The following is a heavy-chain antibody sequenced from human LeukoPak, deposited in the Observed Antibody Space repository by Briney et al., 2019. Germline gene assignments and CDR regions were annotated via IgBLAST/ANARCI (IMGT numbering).Heavy chain of an antibody. Sequence: SETLSLTCTVSGYSISSGYYWGWIRQPPGKDLGWIGSISSGGSTYFNPSLKSRVTISIDKSKNHFSLKLTSVTAADTAVYFCARDSNIARFFIWGQGTLVTVSS. J-gene: IGHJ4*02. CDR3: ARDSNIARFFI. V-gene: IGHV4-38-2*02. CDR1: GYSISSGYY. CDR2: ISSGGST. D-gene: IGHD2/OR15-2a*01.